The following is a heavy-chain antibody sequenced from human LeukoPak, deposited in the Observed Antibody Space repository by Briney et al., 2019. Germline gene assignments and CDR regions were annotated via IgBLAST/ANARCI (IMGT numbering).Heavy chain of an antibody. D-gene: IGHD5-24*01. Sequence: PSETLSLTCSVSGGSIISSSFYWDWIRQPPGKGLEWIGSIYYDGSTYHNPSLKSRVTISVDTSKSQFFLNVYSLTAADTAIYYCARRSDGYNYLRYFALWGRGTLVTVSS. CDR3: ARRSDGYNYLRYFAL. V-gene: IGHV4-39*01. CDR2: IYYDGST. CDR1: GGSIISSSFY. J-gene: IGHJ2*01.